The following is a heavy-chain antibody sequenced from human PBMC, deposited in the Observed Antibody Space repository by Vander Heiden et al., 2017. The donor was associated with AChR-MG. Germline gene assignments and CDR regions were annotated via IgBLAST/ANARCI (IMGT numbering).Heavy chain of an antibody. Sequence: QVQLVESGGGVVQPGRSLRLSCAASGLTFSSYGMHWVRQAPGKGLEWVAVISYDGSNKYYADSVKGRFTISRDNSKNTLYLQMNSLRAEDTAVYYCAKDPGYSSGWGQGTLVTVSS. V-gene: IGHV3-30*18. CDR2: ISYDGSNK. CDR1: GLTFSSYG. J-gene: IGHJ4*02. D-gene: IGHD6-19*01. CDR3: AKDPGYSSG.